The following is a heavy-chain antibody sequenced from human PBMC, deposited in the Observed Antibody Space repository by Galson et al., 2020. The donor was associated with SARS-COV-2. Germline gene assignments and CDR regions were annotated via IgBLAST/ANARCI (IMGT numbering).Heavy chain of an antibody. Sequence: ASVKVSCRASGYIFTSNYMHWVRQAPGQGLEWMGTINPSGGRRSYAQKFQGRVNMTRDTSTSTVYMELRGLISEDTAMYYCARDSYGKSTGDLTPHGMDVWGQGTTVTVSS. J-gene: IGHJ6*02. CDR1: GYIFTSNY. V-gene: IGHV1-46*01. D-gene: IGHD2-21*02. CDR2: INPSGGRR. CDR3: ARDSYGKSTGDLTPHGMDV.